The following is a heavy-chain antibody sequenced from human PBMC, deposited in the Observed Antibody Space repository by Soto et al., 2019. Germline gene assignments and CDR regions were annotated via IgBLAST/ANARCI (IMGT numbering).Heavy chain of an antibody. CDR1: GGSISSSNW. CDR3: ARGGSSSSEFDY. CDR2: IYHSGST. Sequence: QVQLQESGPGLVKPSGSLSLTCAVSGGSISSSNWWSWVRQPPGKGLEWIGEIYHSGSTNYNPSLTSRITISVDKSKNQFSLKLSSVTAADTAVYYCARGGSSSSEFDYWGQGTLVTVSS. J-gene: IGHJ4*02. V-gene: IGHV4-4*02. D-gene: IGHD6-6*01.